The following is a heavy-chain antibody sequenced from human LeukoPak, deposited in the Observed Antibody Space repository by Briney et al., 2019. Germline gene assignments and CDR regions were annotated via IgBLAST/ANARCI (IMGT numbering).Heavy chain of an antibody. D-gene: IGHD2-15*01. J-gene: IGHJ4*02. CDR3: AKDLITETYIVVVVAATPYDY. V-gene: IGHV3-23*01. CDR2: ISYSGDNRGGNT. Sequence: PGGSLRLSCAAFGFTFKIYTMNWVRQAPGKGLEWLSSISYSGDNRGGNTYYADSVRGRFPISRDNSKNTLYLQMNSLRAEDTAIYYCAKDLITETYIVVVVAATPYDYWGQGTLVTVSS. CDR1: GFTFKIYT.